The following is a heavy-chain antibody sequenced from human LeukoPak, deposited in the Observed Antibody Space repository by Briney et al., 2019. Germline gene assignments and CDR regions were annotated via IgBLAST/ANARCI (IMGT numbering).Heavy chain of an antibody. V-gene: IGHV3-74*01. D-gene: IGHD1-1*01. CDR3: ARDLDNANWFDP. CDR1: EFTFSRYW. Sequence: GALRLSCAASEFTFSRYWMHWVRQAPGKGLVWVSHINSDGIITSYADSVKGRLTISRDNAKNTLYLQMNSLRAEDTAVYYCARDLDNANWFDPWGQGTLVTVSS. CDR2: INSDGIIT. J-gene: IGHJ5*02.